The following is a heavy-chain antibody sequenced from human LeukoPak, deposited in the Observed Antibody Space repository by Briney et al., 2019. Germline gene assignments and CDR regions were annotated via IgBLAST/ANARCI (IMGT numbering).Heavy chain of an antibody. V-gene: IGHV4-38-2*01. CDR3: AAGLWFGDRAFDY. CDR1: GYSISSGYY. Sequence: SETLSLTCAVSGYSISSGYYWGWIRQPPGKGLEWIGSIYHSGSTYYNPSLKSRVTISVDTSKNQFPLKLSSVTAADTAVYYCAAGLWFGDRAFDYCGQGTLVTVSS. J-gene: IGHJ4*02. CDR2: IYHSGST. D-gene: IGHD3-10*01.